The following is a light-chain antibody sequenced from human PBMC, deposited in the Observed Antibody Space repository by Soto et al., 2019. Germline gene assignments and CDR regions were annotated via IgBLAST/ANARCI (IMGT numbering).Light chain of an antibody. CDR1: QSVSSNY. Sequence: DIVLTQSPGTLSLSPGERATLSRRASQSVSSNYLAWYQQKPGQTPKVLIYRASTRATGIPDRFSGSGSGTDFTLAISRLEAEDFAVYYCQQYGSSPLTFGGGTKVEIK. J-gene: IGKJ4*01. V-gene: IGKV3-20*01. CDR3: QQYGSSPLT. CDR2: RAS.